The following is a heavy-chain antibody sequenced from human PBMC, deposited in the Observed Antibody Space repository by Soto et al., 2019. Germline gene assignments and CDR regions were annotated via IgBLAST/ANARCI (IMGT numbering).Heavy chain of an antibody. Sequence: QLQLQESGPGLVKPSETLSLTCTVSGGSISSSSYYWGWIRQPPGKGLEWIGSIYYSGSTYYNPSLKSRVTISVDTSKNQFSLTLSSVTAADTAVYYCATPRAVYSNCFDPWGQGTLVTVSS. V-gene: IGHV4-39*01. CDR2: IYYSGST. CDR1: GGSISSSSYY. D-gene: IGHD4-4*01. J-gene: IGHJ5*02. CDR3: ATPRAVYSNCFDP.